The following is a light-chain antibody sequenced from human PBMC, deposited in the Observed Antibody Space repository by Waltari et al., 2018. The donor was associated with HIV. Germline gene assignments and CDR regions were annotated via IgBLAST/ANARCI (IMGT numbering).Light chain of an antibody. V-gene: IGKV1-39*01. J-gene: IGKJ4*01. Sequence: DIQMTHSPSSLSPSVVDSVTITCRASQTIRGYLTWYQHKPGKAPKFLIQAASTLQSGVPSRFSGSGSETDFTLTISSLQPEDFASYYCQQTYITPLTFGGGTKVEIK. CDR2: AAS. CDR3: QQTYITPLT. CDR1: QTIRGY.